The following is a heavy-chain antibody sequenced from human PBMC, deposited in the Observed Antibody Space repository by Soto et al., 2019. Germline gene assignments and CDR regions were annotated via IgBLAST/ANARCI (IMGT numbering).Heavy chain of an antibody. Sequence: GGSLRLSCAASGFTFSSYAMHWVRQAPGKGLEWVAVISYDGSNKYYADSVKGRFTISRDNSKNTLYLQMNSLRDEDTAVYYCSSYSGRYPARANDAFDTWGQGTMVTVSS. CDR2: ISYDGSNK. J-gene: IGHJ3*02. CDR1: GFTFSSYA. V-gene: IGHV3-30-3*01. CDR3: SSYSGRYPARANDAFDT. D-gene: IGHD1-26*01.